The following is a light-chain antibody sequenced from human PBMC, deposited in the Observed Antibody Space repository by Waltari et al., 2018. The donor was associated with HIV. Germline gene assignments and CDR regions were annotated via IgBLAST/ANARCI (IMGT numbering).Light chain of an antibody. J-gene: IGLJ2*01. CDR1: SSDVGSYNR. Sequence: QSALTQPPSVSGSPGQSVTISCTGSSSDVGSYNRVSWYQQPPGTAPKLMIYEVSNRPLGVPDRFSGSKSGNTASLIISGLQAEDEADYYCSSYTSSNLVFGGGTKLTVL. CDR3: SSYTSSNLV. V-gene: IGLV2-18*02. CDR2: EVS.